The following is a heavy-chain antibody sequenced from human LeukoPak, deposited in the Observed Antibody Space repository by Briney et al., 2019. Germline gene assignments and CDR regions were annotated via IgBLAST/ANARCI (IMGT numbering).Heavy chain of an antibody. Sequence: GGSLSFSCAPSGFTFSSYWMSGVRQAPGRGLDGVANIKLDGSEKCNVDSVRGNFNNSRDNGKNSLYLQITSLNAEDTAVYYCARKAYGLDVWGKGTTVTASS. CDR2: IKLDGSEK. V-gene: IGHV3-7*03. CDR1: GFTFSSYW. J-gene: IGHJ6*04. CDR3: ARKAYGLDV.